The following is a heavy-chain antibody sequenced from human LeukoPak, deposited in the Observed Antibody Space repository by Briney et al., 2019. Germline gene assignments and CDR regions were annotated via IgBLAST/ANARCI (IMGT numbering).Heavy chain of an antibody. D-gene: IGHD1-26*01. Sequence: GGSLRLSCTASGFTFSNYWMAWVRQAPGKGLEWVANIKQDESEKNYVDSVKGRFTISRDNAKNSLYLQMNSLRAEDTAVYYCARDEVGALDYWGQGTLVTVSS. CDR1: GFTFSNYW. CDR3: ARDEVGALDY. J-gene: IGHJ4*02. V-gene: IGHV3-7*01. CDR2: IKQDESEK.